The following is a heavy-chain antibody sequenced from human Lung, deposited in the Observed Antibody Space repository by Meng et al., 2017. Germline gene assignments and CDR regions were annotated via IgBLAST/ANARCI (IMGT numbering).Heavy chain of an antibody. D-gene: IGHD3-10*01. Sequence: HVQLLQSGAEVKQPWASLTASCKASDYTFTGYGVCWVRQAPGQGLEWMAWLGAHPGDTSFAPKFLGRVTVTADTATATAYMELRSLRSDDTAVYYCARGTPGRSYCDYWGLGTLVTVS. CDR1: DYTFTGYG. CDR3: ARGTPGRSYCDY. CDR2: LGAHPGDT. J-gene: IGHJ4*02. V-gene: IGHV1-18*01.